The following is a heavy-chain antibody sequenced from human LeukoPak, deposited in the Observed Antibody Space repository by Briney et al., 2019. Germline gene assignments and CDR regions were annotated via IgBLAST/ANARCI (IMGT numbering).Heavy chain of an antibody. Sequence: PGGSLRVSCAASGFTFSTYNMNWVRQAPGKGLEWVSSISSSSNYIYYADSVKGRFTISRDNAKNSLYLQMNSLRAEDTDVYYCARDVGASAPDAFDIWGQGTMVTVSS. CDR1: GFTFSTYN. V-gene: IGHV3-21*01. D-gene: IGHD1-26*01. J-gene: IGHJ3*02. CDR2: ISSSSNYI. CDR3: ARDVGASAPDAFDI.